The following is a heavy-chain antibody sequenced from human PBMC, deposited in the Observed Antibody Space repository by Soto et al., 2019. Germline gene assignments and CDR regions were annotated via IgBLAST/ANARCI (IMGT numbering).Heavy chain of an antibody. J-gene: IGHJ2*01. D-gene: IGHD3-10*01. CDR2: ISGYNGNT. CDR1: GYTFSSYG. V-gene: IGHV1-18*01. Sequence: ASVKVSCKASGYTFSSYGISWVRQAPGQGLEWMGWISGYNGNTNYAQKLQGRVTMTTDPSTSTAYMELRSLRSDDTAVYYCARDGTYGSGRGPDWYFDLWGRGTLVTVSS. CDR3: ARDGTYGSGRGPDWYFDL.